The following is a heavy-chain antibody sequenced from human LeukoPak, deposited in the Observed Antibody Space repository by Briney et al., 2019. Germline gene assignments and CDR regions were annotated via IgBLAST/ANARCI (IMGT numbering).Heavy chain of an antibody. J-gene: IGHJ4*02. CDR1: GDSISGSSYY. V-gene: IGHV4-39*01. CDR2: IYYSGNT. Sequence: SETLSLTCTVSGDSISGSSYYWCWIRQPPGKGLEWIASIYYSGNTQYNPSLKSRIYTSVDTSKNHFSLKLSSVSAADTAVYYCARHRMNTSGSGTPFDNWGQGTLVTVSS. CDR3: ARHRMNTSGSGTPFDN. D-gene: IGHD3-10*01.